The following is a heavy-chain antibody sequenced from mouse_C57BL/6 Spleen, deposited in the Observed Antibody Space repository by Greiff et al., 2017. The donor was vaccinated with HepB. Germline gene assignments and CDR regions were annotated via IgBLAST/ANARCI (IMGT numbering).Heavy chain of an antibody. CDR2: IDPENGDT. CDR3: TTYGNRSYWYFGV. Sequence: VQLQQSGAELVRPGASVKLSCTASGFNIKDDYMHWVKQRPEQGLEWIGWIDPENGDTEYASKFQGKATITADTSSNTAYLQLSSLTSEDTAVYCCTTYGNRSYWYFGVWGTGATVTISS. J-gene: IGHJ1*03. V-gene: IGHV14-4*01. CDR1: GFNIKDDY. D-gene: IGHD1-1*01.